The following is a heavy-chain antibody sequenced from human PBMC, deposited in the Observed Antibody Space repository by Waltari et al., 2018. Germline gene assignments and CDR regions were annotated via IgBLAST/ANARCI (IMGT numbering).Heavy chain of an antibody. CDR1: GYTFTDYY. D-gene: IGHD2-2*01. J-gene: IGHJ6*02. Sequence: EVQLVQSGAEVKKPGATVKISCKVSGYTFTDYYMHWVQQAPGKGLEWMGLVDPEDGETIYAEKFQGRVTITADTSTDTAYMELSSLRSEDTAVYYCATEGGYCSSTSCSTYYYYGMDVWGQGTTVTVSS. CDR2: VDPEDGET. CDR3: ATEGGYCSSTSCSTYYYYGMDV. V-gene: IGHV1-69-2*01.